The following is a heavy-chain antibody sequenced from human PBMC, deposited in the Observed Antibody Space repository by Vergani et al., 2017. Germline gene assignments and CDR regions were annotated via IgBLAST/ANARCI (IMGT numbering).Heavy chain of an antibody. CDR3: ARDKCSGGSCYGEVSDY. CDR2: IIPILGIA. Sequence: QVQLVQSGAEVKKPGSSVKVSCKASGGTFSSYAISWVRQAPGPGLECMGRIIPILGIANYAQKFQGRVTITADKSTSTASMELSSLRSEDTAVYYCARDKCSGGSCYGEVSDYWGQGTLVTVSS. D-gene: IGHD2-15*01. V-gene: IGHV1-69*04. CDR1: GGTFSSYA. J-gene: IGHJ4*02.